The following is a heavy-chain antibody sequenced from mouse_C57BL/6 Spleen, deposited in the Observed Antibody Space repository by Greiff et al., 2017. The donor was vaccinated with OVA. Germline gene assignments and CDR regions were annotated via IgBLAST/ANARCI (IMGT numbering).Heavy chain of an antibody. CDR3: ARRGYYGSSPFDY. Sequence: EVKLLESGGGLVKPGGSLKLSCAASGFTFSSYAMSWVRQTPEKRLEWVATISDGGSYTYYPDNVKGRFTISRDNAKNNLYLQMSHLKSEDTAMYYCARRGYYGSSPFDYWGQGTTLTVSS. CDR2: ISDGGSYT. J-gene: IGHJ2*01. V-gene: IGHV5-4*03. CDR1: GFTFSSYA. D-gene: IGHD1-1*01.